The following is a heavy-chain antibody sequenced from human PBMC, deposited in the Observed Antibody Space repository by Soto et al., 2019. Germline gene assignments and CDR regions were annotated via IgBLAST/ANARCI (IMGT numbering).Heavy chain of an antibody. CDR3: ARDRKAVAGGGVRWFDP. CDR2: ISYSGST. V-gene: IGHV4-59*13. CDR1: GGSISSYY. J-gene: IGHJ5*02. D-gene: IGHD6-19*01. Sequence: QVQLQESGPGLVKPSETLSLTCTVSGGSISSYYWSWIRQPPGKGLEWIGYISYSGSTNYNPSLKSRVYISADTSKNRFSLKLNAVTAADTAVYYCARDRKAVAGGGVRWFDPWGQGTLVIVSS.